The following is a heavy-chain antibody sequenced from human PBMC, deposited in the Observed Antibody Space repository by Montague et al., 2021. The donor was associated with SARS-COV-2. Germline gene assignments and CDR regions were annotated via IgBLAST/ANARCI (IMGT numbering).Heavy chain of an antibody. D-gene: IGHD3-9*01. CDR2: IDWDDDR. J-gene: IGHJ6*02. CDR1: GFSLSTSGMC. V-gene: IGHV2-70*11. CDR3: ARRTYDILTGYDYGMDV. Sequence: PALVKPRQTLTLTCTFSGFSLSTSGMCVSWIRQPPGKALEWLARIDWDDDRYYSTSLKTRLTISKDASKNQVVLTKTNMGPVDTATYYCARRTYDILTGYDYGMDVWGQGTTVTVSS.